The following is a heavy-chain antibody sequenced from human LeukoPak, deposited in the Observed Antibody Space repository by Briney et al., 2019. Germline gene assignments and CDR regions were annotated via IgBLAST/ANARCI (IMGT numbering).Heavy chain of an antibody. D-gene: IGHD3-16*01. J-gene: IGHJ6*03. Sequence: PGGSLRLSCAASGFTFSSYSMNWVRQAPGKGLEWVSYISSSSSTIYYADSVKGRFTISRDNSKNTLYLQMNSLRAEDTAVYYCAKSKFEGFGYYYYMDVWGKGTTVTISS. CDR1: GFTFSSYS. CDR3: AKSKFEGFGYYYYMDV. V-gene: IGHV3-48*01. CDR2: ISSSSSTI.